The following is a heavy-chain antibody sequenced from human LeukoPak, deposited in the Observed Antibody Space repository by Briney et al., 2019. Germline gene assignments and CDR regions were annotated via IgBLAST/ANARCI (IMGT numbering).Heavy chain of an antibody. CDR1: GYSFTTYW. CDR2: SYPGDSDT. D-gene: IGHD5-12*01. CDR3: ARHGYSNNLFSFDY. V-gene: IGHV5-51*01. Sequence: GESLRISCKGSGYSFTTYWIGWVRQMPGKGLEWMGISYPGDSDTRYSPSFQGQVTISADKSINTAYLQWDSLKASDTAMYYCARHGYSNNLFSFDYWGQGTLVTVSS. J-gene: IGHJ4*02.